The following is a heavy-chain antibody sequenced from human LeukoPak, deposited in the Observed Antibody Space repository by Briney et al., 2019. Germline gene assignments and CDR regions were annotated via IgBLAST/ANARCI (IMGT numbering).Heavy chain of an antibody. J-gene: IGHJ4*02. D-gene: IGHD6-25*01. Sequence: GGSLRLSCAASGFTFSSYWMSWVRQAPGKGLEGAANIKQDVSEKYYVDSAKGRFTISRDNAKDTVYLQMNCLRTEDTAVYYCARDFPSGYWGQGILVTVSS. V-gene: IGHV3-7*01. CDR3: ARDFPSGY. CDR1: GFTFSSYW. CDR2: IKQDVSEK.